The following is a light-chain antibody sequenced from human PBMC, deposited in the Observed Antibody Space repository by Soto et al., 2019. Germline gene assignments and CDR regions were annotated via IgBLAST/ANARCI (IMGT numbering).Light chain of an antibody. CDR2: RNN. Sequence: SVLTQPPSASGTPGQRVTISCSGSSSNIGSNYVYWYPQLPGTAPKLLIYRNNQRPSGVPDRFSGSKSGTSASLAISGLRSEDEADYYCAAWDDSMSGKVFGTGTKVTVL. CDR3: AAWDDSMSGKV. V-gene: IGLV1-47*01. J-gene: IGLJ1*01. CDR1: SSNIGSNY.